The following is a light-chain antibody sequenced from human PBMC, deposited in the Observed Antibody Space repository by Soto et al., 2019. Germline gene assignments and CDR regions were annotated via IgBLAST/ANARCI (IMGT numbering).Light chain of an antibody. CDR3: QHYGTSPWT. Sequence: ETVLTQSPGTLSLSPGERATLSCRASQSVSSNSLAWFQQKPGQAPRLLIFGASSRATGIQDRFSGSGSGTDFTLTISRLEPEDFAVYYCQHYGTSPWTFGQGTKLEIK. CDR1: QSVSSNS. J-gene: IGKJ1*01. CDR2: GAS. V-gene: IGKV3-20*01.